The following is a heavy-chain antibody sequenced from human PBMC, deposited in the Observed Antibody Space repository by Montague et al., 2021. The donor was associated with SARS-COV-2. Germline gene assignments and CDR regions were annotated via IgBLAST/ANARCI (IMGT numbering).Heavy chain of an antibody. CDR3: ARGLYNWNYEHWFDT. J-gene: IGHJ5*02. Sequence: SETWSLTCTVSGGSVGSSHYYWAWIRQPPGKGLEWIGTIYYSGSTYYNPSPRSRVTIDVDASTNQFSLKLHSVTAADTAVYFCARGLYNWNYEHWFDTWGQGTLVTVSS. V-gene: IGHV4-39*01. D-gene: IGHD1-7*01. CDR2: IYYSGST. CDR1: GGSVGSSHYY.